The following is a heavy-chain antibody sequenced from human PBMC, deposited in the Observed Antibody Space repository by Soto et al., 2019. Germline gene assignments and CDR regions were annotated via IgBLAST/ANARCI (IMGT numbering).Heavy chain of an antibody. CDR1: GFTFSSYA. CDR3: AREGRRDGYKIDYLDY. D-gene: IGHD5-12*01. J-gene: IGHJ4*02. V-gene: IGHV3-30-3*01. Sequence: QVQLVESGGGVVQPGRSLRLSCAASGFTFSSYAMHWVRQAPGKGLEWVAVISYDGSNKYYADSVKGRFTISRDNSKKTLYLQMNSLRAEDTAVYYCAREGRRDGYKIDYLDYGGQGTLVTVSS. CDR2: ISYDGSNK.